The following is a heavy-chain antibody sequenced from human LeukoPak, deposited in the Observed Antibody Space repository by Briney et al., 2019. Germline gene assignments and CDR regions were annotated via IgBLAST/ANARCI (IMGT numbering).Heavy chain of an antibody. CDR1: GGSISSSSYY. CDR2: INTDGSST. D-gene: IGHD6-13*01. CDR3: ARESGIAAALDL. Sequence: PSETLSLTCTVSGGSISSSSYYWGWIRQPPGKGLVWVSRINTDGSSTSYADSVKGRFTISRDNAKNTLYLQMNSLRAEDTAVYYCARESGIAAALDLWGQGTLVTVSS. V-gene: IGHV3-74*01. J-gene: IGHJ5*02.